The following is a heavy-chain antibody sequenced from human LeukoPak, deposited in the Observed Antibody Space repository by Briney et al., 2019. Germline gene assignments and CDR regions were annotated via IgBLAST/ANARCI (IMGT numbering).Heavy chain of an antibody. CDR1: GGSISSYY. Sequence: SETLSLTCTVSGGSISSYYWSWIRQSPGKGLEWVASNGGSTYYNPSLRGRVTISMDTSKNQISLKLTSVTAADTAVYYCAREKALIDHYDFTGYDWEYWGQGSLVIVSS. J-gene: IGHJ4*02. CDR2: NGGST. CDR3: AREKALIDHYDFTGYDWEY. D-gene: IGHD3-22*01. V-gene: IGHV4-59*12.